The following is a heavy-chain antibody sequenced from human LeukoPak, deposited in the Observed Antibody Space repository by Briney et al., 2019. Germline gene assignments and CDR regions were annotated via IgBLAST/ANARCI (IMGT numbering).Heavy chain of an antibody. CDR2: IYTSGST. CDR3: ARVRYYYGSGSYDAFDI. CDR1: GGSISSYY. D-gene: IGHD3-10*01. J-gene: IGHJ3*02. Sequence: SETLPLTCTVSGGSISSYYWSWIRQPAGKGLEWIGRIYTSGSTNYNPSLKSRVTMSVDTSKNQFSLKLSSVTAADTAVYYCARVRYYYGSGSYDAFDIWGQGTMVAVSS. V-gene: IGHV4-4*07.